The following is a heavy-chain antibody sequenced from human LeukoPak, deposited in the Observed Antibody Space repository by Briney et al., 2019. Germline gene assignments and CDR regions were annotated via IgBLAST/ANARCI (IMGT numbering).Heavy chain of an antibody. V-gene: IGHV4-39*01. CDR2: IYYSGST. CDR3: HRGDIVVVPAAMDA. CDR1: GGSISSSSYY. J-gene: IGHJ5*02. Sequence: PETLSLTCTVSGGSISSSSYYWGWIRQPPGKGLEWIGSIYYSGSTYYNPSLKSRVTISVDTSKNQFSLKLSSVTAADTAAYYCHRGDIVVVPAAMDAWGQGTLVTVSS. D-gene: IGHD2-2*01.